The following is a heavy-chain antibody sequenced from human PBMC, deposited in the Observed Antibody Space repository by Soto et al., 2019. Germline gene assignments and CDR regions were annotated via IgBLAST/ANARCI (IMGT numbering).Heavy chain of an antibody. CDR3: ARDSGFRRDGYNLFDY. J-gene: IGHJ4*02. Sequence: PSETLSLTCTVSGGSISSYYWSWIRQPPGKGLEWIGYIYYSGSTNYNPSLKSRVTISVDTSKNQFSLKLSSVTAADTAVYYCARDSGFRRDGYNLFDYWGQGTLVTVSS. V-gene: IGHV4-59*01. D-gene: IGHD5-12*01. CDR1: GGSISSYY. CDR2: IYYSGST.